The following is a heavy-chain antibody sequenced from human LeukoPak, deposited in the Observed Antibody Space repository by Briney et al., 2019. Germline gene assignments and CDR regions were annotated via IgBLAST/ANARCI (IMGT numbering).Heavy chain of an antibody. Sequence: GGSVRLSRAACGFTYSRYSMNWVRQAPGKGLAWVSYIRSSSTTIYFADSVKGRFTISRDNAKNSLYLQMNSLRDEDTAVYYCARGMGGELVAFDIWGQGTMVTVSS. V-gene: IGHV3-48*02. CDR2: IRSSSTTI. CDR3: ARGMGGELVAFDI. J-gene: IGHJ3*02. CDR1: GFTYSRYS. D-gene: IGHD1-7*01.